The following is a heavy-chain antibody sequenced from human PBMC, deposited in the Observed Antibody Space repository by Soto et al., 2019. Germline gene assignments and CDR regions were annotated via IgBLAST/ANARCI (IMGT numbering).Heavy chain of an antibody. CDR3: ARVGDYGDYYFDY. CDR2: IYYSGST. V-gene: IGHV4-59*01. CDR1: GGSISSYY. J-gene: IGHJ4*02. Sequence: QVQLQDSGPGLVKPSETLSLTCTVSGGSISSYYWSWIRQPPGKGLEWIGYIYYSGSTNYNPSLKSRVTISVDTSKNQFSLKLSSVTAADTAVYYCARVGDYGDYYFDYWGQGTLVTVSS. D-gene: IGHD4-17*01.